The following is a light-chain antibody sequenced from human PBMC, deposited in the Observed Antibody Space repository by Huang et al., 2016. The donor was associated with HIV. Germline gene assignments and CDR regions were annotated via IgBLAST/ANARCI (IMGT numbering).Light chain of an antibody. CDR1: QDISNY. J-gene: IGKJ2*01. V-gene: IGKV1-33*01. CDR3: QQYDNLYT. Sequence: DIQMTQSPSSLSASVGDRVTITCQSSQDISNYLNWYQQKPGKAPKVLIYHASNLETGVPSRFSGNGSGTDFTFTITSLQPEDIATYYCQQYDNLYTFGQGTKLEIK. CDR2: HAS.